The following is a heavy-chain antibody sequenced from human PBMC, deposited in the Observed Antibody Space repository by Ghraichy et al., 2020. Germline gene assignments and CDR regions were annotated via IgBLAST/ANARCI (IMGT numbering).Heavy chain of an antibody. CDR1: GGSFSGYY. CDR2: INHSGST. CDR3: ARDEGIAPHG. Sequence: SETLSLTCAVYGGSFSGYYWSWIRQPPGKGLEWIGEINHSGSTNYNPSLKSRVTISVDTSKNQFSLKLSSVTAADTAVYYCARDEGIAPHGWGQGTLVTVSS. D-gene: IGHD6-13*01. V-gene: IGHV4-34*01. J-gene: IGHJ4*02.